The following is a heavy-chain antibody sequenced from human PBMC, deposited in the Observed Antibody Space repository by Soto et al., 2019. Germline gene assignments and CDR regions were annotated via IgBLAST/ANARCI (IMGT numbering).Heavy chain of an antibody. D-gene: IGHD1-1*01. CDR3: ARGRYGDY. Sequence: QVHLVQSGAEVKKPGASVKVSCQGSGYAFTTYGITWVRQAPGQGLEWMGWISAHNGNTNYAQKLQGRVTVTRDTSTGTAYMELGSLRHDEPAVYYCARGRYGDYWGQGALVTVSS. CDR2: ISAHNGNT. CDR1: GYAFTTYG. V-gene: IGHV1-18*01. J-gene: IGHJ4*02.